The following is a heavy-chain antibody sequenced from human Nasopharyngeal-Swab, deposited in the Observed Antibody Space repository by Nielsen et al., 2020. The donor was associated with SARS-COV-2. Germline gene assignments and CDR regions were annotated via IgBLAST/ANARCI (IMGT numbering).Heavy chain of an antibody. CDR2: ISSSSSTI. D-gene: IGHD2-2*01. CDR1: GFTFRSYI. CDR3: ARDTWDIVVVPAAAGDAFDI. J-gene: IGHJ3*02. V-gene: IGHV3-48*01. Sequence: GESLKISFSSSGFTFRSYIMNWVRQAPGKGLEWVSYISSSSSTIYYADSVKGRFTISRDNAKNSLYLQMNSLRAEDTAVYYCARDTWDIVVVPAAAGDAFDIWGQGTMVTVSS.